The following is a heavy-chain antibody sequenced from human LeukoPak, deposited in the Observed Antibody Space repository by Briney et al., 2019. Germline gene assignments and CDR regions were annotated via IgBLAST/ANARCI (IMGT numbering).Heavy chain of an antibody. CDR2: IDPSGGGT. CDR3: ARLIGDYYDNSRSSYWHGHLDY. D-gene: IGHD3-22*01. J-gene: IGHJ4*02. CDR1: GYTFTRNY. Sequence: GASVKVSRKASGYTFTRNYINWLRQAPGQGLEWTGMIDPSGGGTAYAQKFQDRVTMTSDTSTSTVYMELNSLRSEDTAVYYCARLIGDYYDNSRSSYWHGHLDYWGQGALVTVSS. V-gene: IGHV1-46*01.